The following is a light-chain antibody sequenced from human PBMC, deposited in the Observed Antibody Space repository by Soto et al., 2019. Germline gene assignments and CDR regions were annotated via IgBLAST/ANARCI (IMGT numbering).Light chain of an antibody. CDR2: GAS. CDR1: QSVSNN. Sequence: EIVMTQSPATLSVSPGKRVTLSCRARQSVSNNLAWYQQKPGQAPRLLIYGASTRATGIPARFSGSGSGTEFTLTISSLQSEDFAVYYCQHYNNWPPWTFGQGTKVEIK. J-gene: IGKJ1*01. V-gene: IGKV3-15*01. CDR3: QHYNNWPPWT.